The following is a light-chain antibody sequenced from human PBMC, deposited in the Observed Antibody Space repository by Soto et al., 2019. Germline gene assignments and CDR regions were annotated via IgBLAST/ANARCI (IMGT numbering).Light chain of an antibody. CDR1: QSVGSY. V-gene: IGKV3-11*01. J-gene: IGKJ5*01. CDR3: QQRSNWPIT. CDR2: DAS. Sequence: EIVLTQSPATLSLSPGERATLSCRASQSVGSYLAWYQQKPGQAPRLLIYDASNRATGIPARFSGSGSGTDCTLTISSLEPEDFAVYYCQQRSNWPITFGQGTRLEIK.